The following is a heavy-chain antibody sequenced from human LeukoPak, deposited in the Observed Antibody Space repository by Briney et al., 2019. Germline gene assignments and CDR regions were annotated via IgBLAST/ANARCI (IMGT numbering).Heavy chain of an antibody. V-gene: IGHV4-31*03. D-gene: IGHD2-15*01. Sequence: PSETLSLTCTVSGGSISSGGYYWSWIRQHPGKGLEWIGYIYYSGSTSYNPSLKSRVTISVDTSKNQFSLKLSSVTAADTAVYYCARRVVVAATSWFDYWGQGTLVTVSS. CDR1: GGSISSGGYY. CDR3: ARRVVVAATSWFDY. J-gene: IGHJ4*02. CDR2: IYYSGST.